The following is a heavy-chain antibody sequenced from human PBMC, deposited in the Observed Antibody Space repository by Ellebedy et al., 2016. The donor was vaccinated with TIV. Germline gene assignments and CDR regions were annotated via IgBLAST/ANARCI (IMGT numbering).Heavy chain of an antibody. CDR3: ARGDNYDPLEY. Sequence: ASVKVSXXASGYTFTSYHINWVRQATGQGLEWMGWMNPNSAKIGYAQKFQGRVTMTRNTAISTAYMELSSLRSEDTAVYYCARGDNYDPLEYWGQGTLVTVSS. J-gene: IGHJ4*02. V-gene: IGHV1-8*01. CDR2: MNPNSAKI. CDR1: GYTFTSYH. D-gene: IGHD3-3*01.